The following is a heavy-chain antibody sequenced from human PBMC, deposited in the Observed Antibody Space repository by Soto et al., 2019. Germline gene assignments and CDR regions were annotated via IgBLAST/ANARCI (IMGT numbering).Heavy chain of an antibody. CDR3: ARDFGAVFPPKGGMDV. CDR1: GGTFSSYA. V-gene: IGHV1-69*12. CDR2: IIPIFGTA. Sequence: QVQLVQSGAEVKKPGSSVKVSCKASGGTFSSYAISWVRQAPGQGLEWMGGIIPIFGTANYAQKFQGRVTLTAAQSTSTASMELSSLSSEATAVYYCARDFGAVFPPKGGMDVWGQGTTVTVSS. D-gene: IGHD3-3*01. J-gene: IGHJ6*02.